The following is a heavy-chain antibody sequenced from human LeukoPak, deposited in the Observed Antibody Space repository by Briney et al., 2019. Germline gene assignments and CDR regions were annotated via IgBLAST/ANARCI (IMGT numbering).Heavy chain of an antibody. D-gene: IGHD3-22*01. CDR1: GFTFTKYW. CDR3: ARDNNFDSSGCPLDY. V-gene: IGHV3-7*01. Sequence: GGSLRLSCAASGFTFTKYWMTWVRQAPGKGLEWVGNIKQDGSDKNYMDSVKGRFTISRDNTKNSVYLQMSSLRAEDTAVYYCARDNNFDSSGCPLDYWGQGTLVTVSS. CDR2: IKQDGSDK. J-gene: IGHJ4*02.